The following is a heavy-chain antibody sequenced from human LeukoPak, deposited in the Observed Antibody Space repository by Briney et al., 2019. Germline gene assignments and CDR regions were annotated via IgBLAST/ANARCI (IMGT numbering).Heavy chain of an antibody. J-gene: IGHJ3*02. CDR2: IRYDGSNK. V-gene: IGHV3-30*02. D-gene: IGHD3-22*01. CDR3: AKDTRTYYYDSSGYGDAFDI. Sequence: PGGSLRLSWAASGFTFNSYGMHWVRQAPGKGLEWVAFIRYDGSNKYYAESVKGRFTISRDNSKNTLYLQMNSLRAEDTAVYYCAKDTRTYYYDSSGYGDAFDIWGQGTMVTVSS. CDR1: GFTFNSYG.